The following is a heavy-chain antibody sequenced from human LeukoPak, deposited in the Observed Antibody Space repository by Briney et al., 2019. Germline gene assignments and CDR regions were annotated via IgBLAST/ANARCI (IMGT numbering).Heavy chain of an antibody. J-gene: IGHJ4*02. CDR1: GFTFTSYE. CDR3: ARVLTDSRGWYHFDY. V-gene: IGHV3-48*02. CDR2: ITGTSSTI. D-gene: IGHD6-19*01. Sequence: GGSLRLSCAASGFTFTSYEMNWVRQAPGKGLEWVSYITGTSSTIYYADSVKGRFTVSRDNARDSLYLQMNSLRDEDTAVYYCARVLTDSRGWYHFDYWGQGTLVTVSS.